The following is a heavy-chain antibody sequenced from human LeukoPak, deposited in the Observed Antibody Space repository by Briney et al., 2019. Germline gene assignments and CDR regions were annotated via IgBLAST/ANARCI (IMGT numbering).Heavy chain of an antibody. D-gene: IGHD6-6*01. CDR3: ASAPGSLVSIAARPYYFDS. CDR2: INGAGSAT. Sequence: GGSLRLSCAASRFTFSNYAMSWVRQAPGKGLEWVSVINGAGSATYYADSVKGRFAISRDNSKSTLHLHINSLRAEDTAVYYCASAPGSLVSIAARPYYFDSWGQGTLVTVSS. CDR1: RFTFSNYA. J-gene: IGHJ4*02. V-gene: IGHV3-23*01.